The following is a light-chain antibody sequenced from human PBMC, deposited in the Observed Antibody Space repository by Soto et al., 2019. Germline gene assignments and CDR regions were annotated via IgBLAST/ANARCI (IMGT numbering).Light chain of an antibody. CDR2: EVN. V-gene: IGLV2-8*01. J-gene: IGLJ2*01. Sequence: QSVLTQSPSASGSPGQSVTISCTGASSDIGKYNYVSWFQQHPGKAPKLMIYEVNKRPSGVPDRFSGSKSDNTASLTVSGLQAEDEADYYCSSYADSNSLAFGGGTKLTVL. CDR1: SSDIGKYNY. CDR3: SSYADSNSLA.